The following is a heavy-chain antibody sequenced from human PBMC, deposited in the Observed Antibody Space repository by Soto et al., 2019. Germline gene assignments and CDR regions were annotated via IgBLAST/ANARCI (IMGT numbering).Heavy chain of an antibody. CDR2: IYHSGST. CDR3: ARGQVVAAQH. CDR1: GGSISSGGYS. V-gene: IGHV4-30-2*01. Sequence: QLQLQESGSGLVKPSQTLSLTCAVSGGSISSGGYSWSWIRQPPGKGLEWIGYIYHSGSTYYNPSHXSXVXLXXDRSKNQFSLKLSSVTAADTAVYYCARGQVVAAQHWGQGTLVTVSS. D-gene: IGHD2-15*01. J-gene: IGHJ4*02.